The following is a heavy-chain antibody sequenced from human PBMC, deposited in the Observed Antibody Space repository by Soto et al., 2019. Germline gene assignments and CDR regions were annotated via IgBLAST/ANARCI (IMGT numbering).Heavy chain of an antibody. J-gene: IGHJ4*01. Sequence: ASLKVSCKASGDTFSFYTINWVRQAPGLGLEWVGRINPILSMSNYAQKFQGRVTMTADKSTNTAYMELRSLRSEDTAMYFCATSYGSGYRAFDSWG. CDR2: INPILSMS. V-gene: IGHV1-69*02. D-gene: IGHD3-10*01. CDR3: ATSYGSGYRAFDS. CDR1: GDTFSFYT.